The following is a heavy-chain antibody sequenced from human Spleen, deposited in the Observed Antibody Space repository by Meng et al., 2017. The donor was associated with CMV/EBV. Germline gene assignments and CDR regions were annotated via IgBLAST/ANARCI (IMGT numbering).Heavy chain of an antibody. CDR2: VKLDGTEE. CDR3: AKGGGTTFNIRADLDY. CDR1: GFTFSSYW. D-gene: IGHD1-7*01. J-gene: IGHJ4*02. Sequence: GESLKISCTASGFTFSSYWMSWVRQAPGKGLEWVANVKLDGTEEYYADSVKGRFTISRDNSKNSLYLQMNSLRTEDTALYYCAKGGGTTFNIRADLDYWGQGTLVTVSS. V-gene: IGHV3-7*03.